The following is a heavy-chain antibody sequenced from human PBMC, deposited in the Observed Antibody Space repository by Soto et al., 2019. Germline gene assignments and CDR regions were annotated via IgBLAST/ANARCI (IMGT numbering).Heavy chain of an antibody. V-gene: IGHV3-23*01. J-gene: IGHJ4*02. D-gene: IGHD3-3*01. Sequence: GGSLRLSCAASGFTFSSYAMSWVRQAPGKGLEWVSAISGSGGSTYYADSVKGRFTISRDNSKNTLYLQMNSLRAEDTAVYYCAKDYDFWSGYPNYFDYWGQRTLVTVSS. CDR2: ISGSGGST. CDR1: GFTFSSYA. CDR3: AKDYDFWSGYPNYFDY.